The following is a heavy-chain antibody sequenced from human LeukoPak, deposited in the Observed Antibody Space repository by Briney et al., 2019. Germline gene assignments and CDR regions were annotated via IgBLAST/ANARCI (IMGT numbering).Heavy chain of an antibody. D-gene: IGHD3-10*01. J-gene: IGHJ5*02. V-gene: IGHV3-74*01. CDR3: VRDLPRTSGP. CDR1: GFTFSTAW. CDR2: INGDGRGI. Sequence: PGGSLRLSCVASGFTFSTAWMHWARQTPGKGLVWVSHINGDGRGISSADDVKDRFTISRHNAKNTLYLQMNSLRVEDTAIYYCVRDLPRTSGPWGQGTLVTASS.